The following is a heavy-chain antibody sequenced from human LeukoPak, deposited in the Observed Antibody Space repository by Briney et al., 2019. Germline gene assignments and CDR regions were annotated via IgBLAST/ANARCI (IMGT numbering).Heavy chain of an antibody. J-gene: IGHJ4*02. CDR2: INHSGST. D-gene: IGHD5-18*01. V-gene: IGHV4-34*01. CDR3: ARTAYYFDY. CDR1: GGSLSGYY. Sequence: SETLSLTCAVYGGSLSGYYWSWIRQPPGKGLEWIGEINHSGSTNYNPSLKSRVTISVDTSKNQFSLKLSSVTAADTAVYYCARTAYYFDYWGQGTLVTVSS.